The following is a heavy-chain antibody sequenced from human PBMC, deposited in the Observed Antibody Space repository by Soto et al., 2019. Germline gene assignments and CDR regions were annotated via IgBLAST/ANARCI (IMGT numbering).Heavy chain of an antibody. CDR2: IYTSGSA. Sequence: SETLSLTCTVSGGSISSYSCSWIRQPAGKGLEWIGHIYTSGSATYNPSLKSRVTMSVDTSKNQFSLKLSPVTAADTAVYYCAREGGSYSPFDYWGQGTLVTVSS. CDR3: AREGGSYSPFDY. CDR1: GGSISSYS. J-gene: IGHJ4*02. D-gene: IGHD1-26*01. V-gene: IGHV4-4*07.